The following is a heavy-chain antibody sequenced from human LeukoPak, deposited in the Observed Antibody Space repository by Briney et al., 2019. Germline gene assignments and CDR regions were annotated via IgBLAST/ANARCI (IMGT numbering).Heavy chain of an antibody. J-gene: IGHJ5*02. CDR2: ISSSGSSI. D-gene: IGHD6-13*01. CDR1: GFTFSDYY. CDR3: ARERIPTAGSDNWLDP. V-gene: IGHV3-11*01. Sequence: GGSLRLSCAASGFTFSDYYMSWIRQVPGKGLEWVSYISSSGSSIFYADSVKGRFTISRDNAKNSLYLQMNSLRAEDAAVYYCARERIPTAGSDNWLDPWGQGTLVTVSS.